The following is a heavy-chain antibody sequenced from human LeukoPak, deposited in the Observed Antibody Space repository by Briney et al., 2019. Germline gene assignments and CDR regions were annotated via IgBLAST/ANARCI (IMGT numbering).Heavy chain of an antibody. CDR2: IIPILGIA. CDR1: GGTFSSYA. J-gene: IGHJ5*02. Sequence: SVKVSCKASGGTFSSYAISWVRQAPGQGLEWVGRIIPILGIANYAQKFQGRVTITADKSTSTAYMELNSLRSEDTAVYYCARKSGVYNWFDPWGQGTLVTVSS. V-gene: IGHV1-69*04. CDR3: ARKSGVYNWFDP. D-gene: IGHD3-10*01.